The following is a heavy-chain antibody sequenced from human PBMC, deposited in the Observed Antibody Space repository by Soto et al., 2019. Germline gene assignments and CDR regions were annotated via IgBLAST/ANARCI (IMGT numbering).Heavy chain of an antibody. D-gene: IGHD4-17*01. CDR2: IYYSGST. CDR3: ARKEQTTETFDY. CDR1: GGSISSGGYY. V-gene: IGHV4-31*03. Sequence: SETLSLTCTVSGGSISSGGYYWSWIRQHPGKGLEWVGYIYYSGSTYHNPSLKSRVTISVDTSKNQFSLKLSSVTAADTAVYYCARKEQTTETFDYWGQGTLVTVSS. J-gene: IGHJ4*02.